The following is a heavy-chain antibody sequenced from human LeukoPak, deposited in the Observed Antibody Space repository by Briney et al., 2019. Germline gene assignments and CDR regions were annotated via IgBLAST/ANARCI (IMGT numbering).Heavy chain of an antibody. Sequence: GSSLRLSCAASGFTFSSYAMHWVRQAPGKGLEWVAVISYDGSNKYYADSVKGRFTISRDNSKNTLYLQMNSLRAEDTAVYYCARAGLEWLSMIRDYYYYYGMDVWGQGTTVTVSS. D-gene: IGHD3-3*01. CDR2: ISYDGSNK. CDR3: ARAGLEWLSMIRDYYYYYGMDV. J-gene: IGHJ6*02. CDR1: GFTFSSYA. V-gene: IGHV3-30-3*01.